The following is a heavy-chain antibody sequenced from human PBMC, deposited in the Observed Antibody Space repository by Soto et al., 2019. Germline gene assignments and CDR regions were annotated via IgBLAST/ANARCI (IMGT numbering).Heavy chain of an antibody. CDR1: GYTFTSYD. Sequence: QLQLVQSGADVKKPGASVKVSCKASGYTFTSYDINWVRHAPGQVLEWMGWMNPNSGNTGYAQKFQGRVTMTRNTSISTAYMELSSLRSEDTAVYYGARTLYGDNVDYGGQGTLVTVSS. V-gene: IGHV1-8*01. CDR2: MNPNSGNT. J-gene: IGHJ4*02. CDR3: ARTLYGDNVDY. D-gene: IGHD4-17*01.